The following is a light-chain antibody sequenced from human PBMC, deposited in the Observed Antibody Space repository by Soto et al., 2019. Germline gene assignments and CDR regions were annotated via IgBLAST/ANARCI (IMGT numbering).Light chain of an antibody. J-gene: IGKJ3*01. CDR2: AAS. CDR1: QSISSF. Sequence: DIQMTQSPSSLSASVGDRVTITCRASQSISSFLNWYQHKPGKAPKLLIYAASSLQSGVPSRFSGSGSGTDFTLTISSLQPEDFATYYCQQSYSTPQTFGPGTKVDIQ. CDR3: QQSYSTPQT. V-gene: IGKV1-39*01.